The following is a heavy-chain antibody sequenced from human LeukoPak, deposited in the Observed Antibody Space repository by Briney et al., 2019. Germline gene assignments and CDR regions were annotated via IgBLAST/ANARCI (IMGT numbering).Heavy chain of an antibody. Sequence: SETLSLTCAVSGGSIRSDYWSWIRQPAGKGLEWIGRIHGTGSANYNPSLKSRVTISVDTSKNQFSLNLSSVTAAATAVYYCARDTGAQWWYFDLWGRGTLVTVSS. V-gene: IGHV4-4*07. CDR2: IHGTGSA. J-gene: IGHJ2*01. CDR1: GGSIRSDY. CDR3: ARDTGAQWWYFDL. D-gene: IGHD1-26*01.